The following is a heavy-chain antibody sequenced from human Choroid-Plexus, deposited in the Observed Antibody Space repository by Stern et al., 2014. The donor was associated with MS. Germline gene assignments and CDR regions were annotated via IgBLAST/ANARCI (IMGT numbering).Heavy chain of an antibody. J-gene: IGHJ5*02. CDR2: VSYDGSNK. D-gene: IGHD2-8*01. Sequence: VQLVESGGGVVQPGRPLRLSCVASGFTFGSCAMHWVRQAPGTGLEWVAGVSYDGSNKYYADSVKGRFTLSRDNSQNTLYMQMSSLRPEDTAVYYCAKDRQFLTYFFDHWGQGSLVTVSS. CDR3: AKDRQFLTYFFDH. CDR1: GFTFGSCA. V-gene: IGHV3-30*18.